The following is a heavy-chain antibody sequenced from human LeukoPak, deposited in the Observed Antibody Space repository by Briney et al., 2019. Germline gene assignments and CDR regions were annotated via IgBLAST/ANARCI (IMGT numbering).Heavy chain of an antibody. V-gene: IGHV4-39*01. J-gene: IGHJ4*02. CDR1: GGSISSSIYY. CDR3: ARLSETRRDGYNYKGFDY. CDR2: IFYSGST. Sequence: SETLSLTCTVSGGSISSSIYYWGWIRQPPGKGLEWIGSIFYSGSTYYNPSLKSRVTISVDTSKNQFSLKLSSMTAADTAVYYCARLSETRRDGYNYKGFDYWGQGTLVTVSS. D-gene: IGHD5-24*01.